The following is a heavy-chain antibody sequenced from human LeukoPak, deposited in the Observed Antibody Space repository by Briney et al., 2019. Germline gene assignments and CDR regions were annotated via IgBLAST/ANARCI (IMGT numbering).Heavy chain of an antibody. CDR3: ARDGAGRDYYDSSGYPTDAFDI. D-gene: IGHD3-22*01. CDR1: GGSISSYY. CDR2: IYTSGST. V-gene: IGHV4-4*07. Sequence: VKPSETLSLTCTVSGGSISSYYWSWIRQPAGKGLEWIGRIYTSGSTNYNPSLKSRVTMSVDTSKNQFSLKLSSVTAAGTAVYYCARDGAGRDYYDSSGYPTDAFDIWGQGTMVTVSS. J-gene: IGHJ3*02.